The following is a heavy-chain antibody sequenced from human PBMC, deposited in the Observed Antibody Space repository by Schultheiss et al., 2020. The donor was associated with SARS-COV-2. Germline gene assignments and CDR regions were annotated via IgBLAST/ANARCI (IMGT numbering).Heavy chain of an antibody. Sequence: SQTLSLTCTVSGGSISSYYWSWIRQPPGKGLEWLGCVSTRGGSNYNPSLKSRVTISVDTSKNQFSLKLTSVIAADTAVYYCARRRSDGNWWLDTWGQGTLVTVSS. CDR1: GGSISSYY. V-gene: IGHV4-4*08. CDR2: VSTRGGS. CDR3: ARRRSDGNWWLDT. D-gene: IGHD2-8*02. J-gene: IGHJ5*02.